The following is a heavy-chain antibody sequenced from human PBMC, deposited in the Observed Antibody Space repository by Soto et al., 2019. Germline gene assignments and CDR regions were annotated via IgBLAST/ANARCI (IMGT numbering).Heavy chain of an antibody. CDR3: ARSQTTVTSYDY. D-gene: IGHD4-17*01. CDR2: ISSSGST. Sequence: SETLSLTCTVSGVSIISSSYYWGWIRQPPGKGLEWIGSISSSGSTYYKPSLKSRVAMSVDRSKNQFSLKLSSVTAADTAVYYCARSQTTVTSYDYWGQGTLVTVSS. V-gene: IGHV4-39*07. J-gene: IGHJ4*02. CDR1: GVSIISSSYY.